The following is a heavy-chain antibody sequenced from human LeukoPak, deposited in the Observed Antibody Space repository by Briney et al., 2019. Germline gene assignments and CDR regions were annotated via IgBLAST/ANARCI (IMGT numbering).Heavy chain of an antibody. Sequence: LRLSCAASGFTFDDYAMHWIRQPPGKGLEWIGYIYYSGSTNYNPSLKSRVTISVDTSKNQFSLKLSSVTAADTAVYYCARLGGLDAFDIWGQGTMVTVSS. V-gene: IGHV4-59*08. CDR1: GFTFDDYA. CDR3: ARLGGLDAFDI. D-gene: IGHD3/OR15-3a*01. CDR2: IYYSGST. J-gene: IGHJ3*02.